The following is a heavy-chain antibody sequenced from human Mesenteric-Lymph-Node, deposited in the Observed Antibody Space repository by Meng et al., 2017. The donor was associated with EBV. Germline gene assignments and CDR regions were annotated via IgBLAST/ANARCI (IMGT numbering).Heavy chain of an antibody. CDR1: GASISGPNW. Sequence: QVQLQDAGPGLVKPPGTLSLTCAVSGASISGPNWWSWVRQPPGKGLEWIGEVYHSGSTNYNPSLKSRVSMSVDTSKNHFSLKLTSVTAADTAMYYCAEVLNGYYYFDYWGQGTLVTVSS. J-gene: IGHJ4*02. CDR2: VYHSGST. D-gene: IGHD3-22*01. V-gene: IGHV4-4*03. CDR3: AEVLNGYYYFDY.